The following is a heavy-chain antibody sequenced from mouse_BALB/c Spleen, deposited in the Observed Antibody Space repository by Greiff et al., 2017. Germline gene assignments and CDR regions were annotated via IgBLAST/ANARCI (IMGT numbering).Heavy chain of an antibody. CDR1: GFTFSSFG. CDR2: ISSGSSTI. Sequence: EVQVVESGGGLVQPGGSRKLSCAASGFTFSSFGMHWVRQAPEKGMEWVAYISSGSSTIYYADTVKGRFTISRDNPKNTLFLQMTSLRSEDTAMYYCARGRPFDYWGQGTTLTVSS. CDR3: ARGRPFDY. V-gene: IGHV5-17*02. J-gene: IGHJ2*01.